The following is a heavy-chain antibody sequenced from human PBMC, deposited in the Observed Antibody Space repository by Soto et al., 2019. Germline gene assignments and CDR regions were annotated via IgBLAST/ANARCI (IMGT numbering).Heavy chain of an antibody. CDR2: IYYSGST. V-gene: IGHV4-39*01. D-gene: IGHD6-13*01. J-gene: IGHJ5*02. CDR1: GGSISSSSYY. Sequence: SETLSLTCTVSGGSISSSSYYWGWIRQPPGKGLEWIGSIYYSGSTYYNPSLKSRVTISVDTSKNQFSLKLSSVTAADTAVYCCARPIAAADTHFDPWGQGTLVTVSS. CDR3: ARPIAAADTHFDP.